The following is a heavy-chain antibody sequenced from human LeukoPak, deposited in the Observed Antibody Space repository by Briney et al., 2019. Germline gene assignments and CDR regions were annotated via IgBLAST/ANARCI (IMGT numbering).Heavy chain of an antibody. D-gene: IGHD3-22*01. Sequence: SETLSLTCTVSGGSISSYYWSWIRQPAGKGLEWIGRICSGGSTNYNPSLKSRVSMSVDTSKNQFSLKVTSVTAADTAVYYCARDLLYYWDSSGHYWAHEYWGQGTLVTVSS. CDR1: GGSISSYY. CDR3: ARDLLYYWDSSGHYWAHEY. J-gene: IGHJ4*02. V-gene: IGHV4-4*07. CDR2: ICSGGST.